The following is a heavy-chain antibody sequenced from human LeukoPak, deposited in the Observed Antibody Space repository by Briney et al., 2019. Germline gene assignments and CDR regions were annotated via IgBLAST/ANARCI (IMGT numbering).Heavy chain of an antibody. V-gene: IGHV1-2*02. D-gene: IGHD2-21*02. CDR1: GYTFTGYY. CDR2: INPNSGGT. J-gene: IGHJ4*02. Sequence: ASVKVSCKASGYTFTGYYMHWVRQAPGQGLEWMGWINPNSGGTNYAQKFQGRVTMTRDTSISTAYMELSRLRSDDTAVYYCARDPVGGDPTYYFDYWGQGTLVTVSS. CDR3: ARDPVGGDPTYYFDY.